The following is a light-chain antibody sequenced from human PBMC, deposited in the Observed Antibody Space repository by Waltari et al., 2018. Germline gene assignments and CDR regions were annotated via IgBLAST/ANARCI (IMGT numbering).Light chain of an antibody. Sequence: QSALTQPRSVSGSPGQSVPISCTGTNSDVGAYNYVSWYPQHPGKAPKLITYDASKRPSGVPDRFSGSKSGNTASLTFSGLQAEDEADYYCCSYAGSYTWVFGGGTKLTVL. CDR1: NSDVGAYNY. CDR3: CSYAGSYTWV. CDR2: DAS. J-gene: IGLJ3*02. V-gene: IGLV2-11*01.